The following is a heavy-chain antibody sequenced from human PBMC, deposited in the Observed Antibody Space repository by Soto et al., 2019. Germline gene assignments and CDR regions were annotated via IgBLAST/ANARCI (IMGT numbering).Heavy chain of an antibody. CDR1: GGTFSSYA. CDR2: IIPIFGTA. D-gene: IGHD2-8*01. Sequence: ASVKVSCKASGGTFSSYAISWVRQASGQGLEWMGGIIPIFGTANYAQKFQGRVTITADESTSTAYMELSSLRSEDTAVYYCAKGYCTNGVCYGMDVWGQGTTVTVSS. CDR3: AKGYCTNGVCYGMDV. V-gene: IGHV1-69*13. J-gene: IGHJ6*02.